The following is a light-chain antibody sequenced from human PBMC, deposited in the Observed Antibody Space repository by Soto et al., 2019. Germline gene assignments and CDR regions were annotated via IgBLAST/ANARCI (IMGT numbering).Light chain of an antibody. CDR2: GAS. J-gene: IGKJ2*01. CDR1: QSISGD. CDR3: QQYDSWPNT. V-gene: IGKV3-15*01. Sequence: EIVMTQSPATLSVSPGERVTLSCGASQSISGDLAWYQQKPGQAPRLVIYGASTRATGVPARFSGSGSATEFTLTISSLQSEDFAVYYCQQYDSWPNTFGLGTSLEIK.